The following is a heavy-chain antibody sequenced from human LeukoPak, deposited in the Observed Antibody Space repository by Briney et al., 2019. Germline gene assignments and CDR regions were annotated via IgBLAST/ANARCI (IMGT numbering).Heavy chain of an antibody. J-gene: IGHJ5*02. D-gene: IGHD3-3*01. V-gene: IGHV4-59*01. CDR2: IYYSGST. CDR3: ARVSHDFWSGPRTNWFDP. CDR1: GGSISSYY. Sequence: SETLSLTCTVSGGSISSYYWSWIRQPPGKGLEWIGYIYYSGSTNYNPSLKSRVTISVDTSKNQFSLKLSSVTAADTAVYYCARVSHDFWSGPRTNWFDPWGQGTLVTVSS.